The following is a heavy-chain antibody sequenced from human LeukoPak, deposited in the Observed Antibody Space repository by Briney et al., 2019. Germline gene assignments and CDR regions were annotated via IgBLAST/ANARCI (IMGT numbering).Heavy chain of an antibody. CDR3: ARAPSYGFDY. CDR2: ISYDGSNK. J-gene: IGHJ4*02. D-gene: IGHD1-26*01. V-gene: IGHV3-30-3*01. Sequence: PGRSLRLSCAASGFTFSSYAMHWVRQAPGKGLEWVAVISYDGSNKYYADSVKGRFTISRDNSKNTLYLQMNSLRAEDTVVYYCARAPSYGFDYWGQGTLVTVSS. CDR1: GFTFSSYA.